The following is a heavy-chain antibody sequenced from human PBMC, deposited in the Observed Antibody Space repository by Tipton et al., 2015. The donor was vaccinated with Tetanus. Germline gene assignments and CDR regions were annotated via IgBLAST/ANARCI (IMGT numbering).Heavy chain of an antibody. D-gene: IGHD3-22*01. Sequence: TLSLTCTVSGGSISTYHWNWIRQSPGKGLEWIGYIDYFGTTKYNPSLKSRVAMSVDTSKNQLSLKLSSVTSADTAVYYCARNLHGSGYYSTFHLWGPGTMVTVSS. J-gene: IGHJ3*01. CDR2: IDYFGTT. V-gene: IGHV4-59*01. CDR1: GGSISTYH. CDR3: ARNLHGSGYYSTFHL.